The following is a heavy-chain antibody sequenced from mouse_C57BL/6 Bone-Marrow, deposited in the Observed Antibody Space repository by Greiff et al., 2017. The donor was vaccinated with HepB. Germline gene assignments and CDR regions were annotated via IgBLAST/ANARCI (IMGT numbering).Heavy chain of an antibody. J-gene: IGHJ4*01. CDR3: AFRAMDY. V-gene: IGHV1-80*01. CDR1: GYAFSSYW. CDR2: IYPGDGDT. Sequence: VQLQQSGAELVKPGASVKISCKASGYAFSSYWMNWVKQRPGKGLEWIGQIYPGDGDTNYNGKFKGKATLTVDTSASTAYMELHSLTSEDSAVYFCAFRAMDYWGQGTSVTVSS.